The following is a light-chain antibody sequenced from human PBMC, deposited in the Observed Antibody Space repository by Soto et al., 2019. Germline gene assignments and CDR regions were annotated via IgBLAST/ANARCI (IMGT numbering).Light chain of an antibody. Sequence: EIVLTQSPGTLSLSPGERATLSCRASQSVISRYLAWYQQKPGQAPRLLIFGASIRDTGIPDRFSGSGSGTDFTLTISRLEPEDFAVYFCQQYGTSWWTFGQGTKVDIK. CDR3: QQYGTSWWT. J-gene: IGKJ1*01. CDR2: GAS. CDR1: QSVISRY. V-gene: IGKV3-20*01.